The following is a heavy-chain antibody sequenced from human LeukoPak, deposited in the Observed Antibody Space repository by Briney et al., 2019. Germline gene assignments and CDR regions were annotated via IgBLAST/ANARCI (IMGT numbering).Heavy chain of an antibody. J-gene: IGHJ4*02. Sequence: SETLSLTCTVSGGSISSYYWSWIRQPPGKGLKWIGYIYYSGSTNYNPSLKSRVTISVDTSKNQFSLKLSSVTAADTAVYYCASLPHYYGSGSYRLPPPWGQGTLVTVSS. CDR1: GGSISSYY. CDR2: IYYSGST. V-gene: IGHV4-59*01. CDR3: ASLPHYYGSGSYRLPPP. D-gene: IGHD3-10*01.